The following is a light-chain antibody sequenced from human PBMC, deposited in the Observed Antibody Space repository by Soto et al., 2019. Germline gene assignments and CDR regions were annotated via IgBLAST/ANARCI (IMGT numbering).Light chain of an antibody. J-gene: IGKJ5*01. CDR1: QSVATN. Sequence: EIVMTQSPATLSVSPRERTTQXKRASQSVATNLAWYQQKPGQPPRLLISGASRRATGIPDRFSGSGSGTDFTLTISSLEPEDFAVYYCQQRSNWPPSITFGQGTRLEI. CDR2: GAS. CDR3: QQRSNWPPSIT. V-gene: IGKV3-11*01.